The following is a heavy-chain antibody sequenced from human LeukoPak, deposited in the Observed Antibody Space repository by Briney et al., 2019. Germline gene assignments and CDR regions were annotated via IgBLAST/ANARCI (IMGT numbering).Heavy chain of an antibody. V-gene: IGHV3-7*01. CDR1: GFTFSSYS. D-gene: IGHD3-10*01. CDR2: MKKDGSET. J-gene: IGHJ4*02. Sequence: PGGSLRLSCVVSGFTFSSYSMIWVRQAPGKGLQWVANMKKDGSETKYVESVKGRFTIPRDNAKNSLYLQMNSLRAEDTAVYYCGRHRSGSGTYFIDYWGQGTLVSVSS. CDR3: GRHRSGSGTYFIDY.